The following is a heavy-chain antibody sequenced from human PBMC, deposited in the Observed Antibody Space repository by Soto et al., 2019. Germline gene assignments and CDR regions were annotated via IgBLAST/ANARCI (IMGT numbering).Heavy chain of an antibody. D-gene: IGHD2-15*01. V-gene: IGHV4-31*03. CDR1: GGSITGAYY. Sequence: QVQLQESGPGLVKSSETLSLTCNVSGGSITGAYYWNWIRQHPGKGLEWIGSIHYRGTTDYNPSLKSRIAISLDRSKTQFALKLSSVTAADTAVYYCARVRDSFGLDVWGQGTTVTVSS. J-gene: IGHJ6*02. CDR3: ARVRDSFGLDV. CDR2: IHYRGTT.